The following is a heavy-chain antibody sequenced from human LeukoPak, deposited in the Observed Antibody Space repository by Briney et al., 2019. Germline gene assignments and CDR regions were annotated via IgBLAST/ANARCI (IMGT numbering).Heavy chain of an antibody. D-gene: IGHD2-21*01. CDR2: IYYTGNT. J-gene: IGHJ4*02. CDR1: GGSISSSY. CDR3: ATSCCIRGRGPPPLQHPDWVKR. Sequence: SEPLSLTSIVAGGSISSSYWRWFRQPPRKGLEWIGYIYYTGNTNYNPPPQSRVTISVDTYKKHISLKLNSVTAAGTAVYYCATSCCIRGRGPPPLQHPDWVKRWGQGTLVSVSS. V-gene: IGHV4-59*12.